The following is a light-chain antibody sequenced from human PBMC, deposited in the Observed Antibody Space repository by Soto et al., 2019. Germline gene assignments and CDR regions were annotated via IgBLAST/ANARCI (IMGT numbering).Light chain of an antibody. CDR1: QSVSRSY. Sequence: EIVMTQSPATLSVSPGERATLSCRASQSVSRSYLAWYQQKPGQAPRLLIYGTSTRATGIPDRFSGSGSGTDFTLTISRLEPEDFAVYYCQQYGYSRFTFGQGTRLEIK. V-gene: IGKV3-20*01. CDR2: GTS. J-gene: IGKJ5*01. CDR3: QQYGYSRFT.